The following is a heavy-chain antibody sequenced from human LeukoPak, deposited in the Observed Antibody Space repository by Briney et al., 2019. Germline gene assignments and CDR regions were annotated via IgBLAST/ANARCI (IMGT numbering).Heavy chain of an antibody. CDR1: GGSFSGYY. J-gene: IGHJ6*03. Sequence: PSETLSLTCAVYGGSFSGYYWSWIRQPPGKGLEWIGEINHSGSTNYNPSPKSRVTISVDTSKNQFSLKLSSVTAADTAVYYCARGSHDYDFWSGYYAHYMDVWGKGTTVTVSS. D-gene: IGHD3-3*01. V-gene: IGHV4-34*01. CDR3: ARGSHDYDFWSGYYAHYMDV. CDR2: INHSGST.